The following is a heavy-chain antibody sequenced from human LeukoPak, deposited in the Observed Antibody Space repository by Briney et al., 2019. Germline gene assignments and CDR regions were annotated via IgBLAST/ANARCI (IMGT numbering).Heavy chain of an antibody. CDR2: ISAYNGNT. V-gene: IGHV1-18*01. CDR1: GYTFTSYG. D-gene: IGHD1-20*01. Sequence: ASVKVSCKASGYTFTSYGISWVRQAPGQGLEWMGWISAYNGNTNYAQKLQGRVTMTTDTSTSTAYMELSRLRSDDTAVYYCARGEYNWNQYNWFDPWGQGTLVTVSS. CDR3: ARGEYNWNQYNWFDP. J-gene: IGHJ5*02.